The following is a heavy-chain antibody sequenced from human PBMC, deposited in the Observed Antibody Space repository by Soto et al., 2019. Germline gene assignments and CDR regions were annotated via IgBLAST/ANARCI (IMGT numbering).Heavy chain of an antibody. V-gene: IGHV4-39*01. Sequence: PSETLSLTCIVSGESISSSSYYWGWIRQPPGKGLEWIGSIYYSGRTYYNPSFKSRVTISIDTSKNQFSLKLSSVTATDTAVYYCARQRTTVVTQAYFDHWGQGAPVNV. CDR1: GESISSSSYY. CDR2: IYYSGRT. D-gene: IGHD2-21*02. CDR3: ARQRTTVVTQAYFDH. J-gene: IGHJ4*02.